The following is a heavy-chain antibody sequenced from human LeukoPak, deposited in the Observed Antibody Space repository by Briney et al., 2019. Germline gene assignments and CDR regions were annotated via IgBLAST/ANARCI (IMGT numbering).Heavy chain of an antibody. CDR1: GHTLTELS. V-gene: IGHV1-24*01. J-gene: IGHJ4*02. CDR3: ATVVELGPGTTGLWDY. D-gene: IGHD1-1*01. CDR2: FDPEDGET. Sequence: ASVKVSCKVSGHTLTELSMHWVRQAPGKGLEWMGGFDPEDGETIYAQKFQGRVTMTEDTSTDTAYMELSSLRSEDTAVYYCATVVELGPGTTGLWDYWGQGTLVTVSS.